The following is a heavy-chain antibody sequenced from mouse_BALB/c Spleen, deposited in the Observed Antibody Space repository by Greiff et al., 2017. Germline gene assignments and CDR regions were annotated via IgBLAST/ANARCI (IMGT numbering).Heavy chain of an antibody. D-gene: IGHD1-1*02. CDR1: GFTFSDYY. CDR2: ISDGGSYT. J-gene: IGHJ2*01. V-gene: IGHV5-4*02. Sequence: EVQVVESGGGLVKPGGSLKLSCAASGFTFSDYYMYWVRQTPEKRLEWVATISDGGSYTYYPDSVKGRFTISRDNAKNNLYLQMSSLKSEDTAMYYCARDGVGFDYWGQGTTLTVSS. CDR3: ARDGVGFDY.